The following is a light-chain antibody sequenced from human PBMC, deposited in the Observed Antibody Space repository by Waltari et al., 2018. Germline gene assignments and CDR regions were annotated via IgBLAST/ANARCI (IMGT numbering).Light chain of an antibody. CDR2: KAS. CDR3: QQYNTYSS. CDR1: QSISNY. V-gene: IGKV1-5*03. Sequence: DIQMTQSPSTLSASVGDTITITCRASQSISNYLAWYQQKPGKAPKLLIYKASSSGSGVPSSFSGSGSGTEFTLTISSLQPDDFATYYCQQYNTYSSFGRGTKLEIK. J-gene: IGKJ2*03.